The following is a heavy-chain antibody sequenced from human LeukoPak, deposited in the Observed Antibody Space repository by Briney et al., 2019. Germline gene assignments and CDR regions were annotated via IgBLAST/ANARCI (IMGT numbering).Heavy chain of an antibody. CDR3: ARDGSDSSGSKEYYFDY. D-gene: IGHD3-22*01. Sequence: ASVKVSCKASGYTFTSYYMHWVRQAPGQGLEWMGIINPSGGSTSYAQKFQGRVTMTRDTSTSTVYMELSSLRSEDTAVYYCARDGSDSSGSKEYYFDYWGQGTLVTVSS. CDR1: GYTFTSYY. J-gene: IGHJ4*02. CDR2: INPSGGST. V-gene: IGHV1-46*01.